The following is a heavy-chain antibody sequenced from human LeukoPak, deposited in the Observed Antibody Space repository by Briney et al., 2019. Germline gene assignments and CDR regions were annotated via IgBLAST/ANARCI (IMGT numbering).Heavy chain of an antibody. CDR1: GGSISSYY. D-gene: IGHD3-16*01. V-gene: IGHV4-59*01. CDR3: AREGTGGNNWFDP. CDR2: IYYSGST. J-gene: IGHJ5*02. Sequence: SETLSLTCTVSGGSISSYYWSWIRQPPGKGLEWIGYIYYSGSTNYNPSPKSRVTISVDTSKNQFSLKLSSVTAADTAVYYCAREGTGGNNWFDPWGQGTLVTVSS.